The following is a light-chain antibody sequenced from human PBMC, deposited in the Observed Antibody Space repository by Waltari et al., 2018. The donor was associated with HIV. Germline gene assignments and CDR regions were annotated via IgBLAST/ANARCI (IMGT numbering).Light chain of an antibody. CDR1: QSISSS. CDR3: QQRSNRPPKYT. J-gene: IGKJ2*01. V-gene: IGKV3-11*01. Sequence: EIVLAQSPGPLSLSPGERATLSCRASQSISSSLAWYQQKPGRAPRLLIYDASNRATGIPARFSGSGSGTDFTLTISSLEPEDFAVYYCQQRSNRPPKYTFGQGTKLEIK. CDR2: DAS.